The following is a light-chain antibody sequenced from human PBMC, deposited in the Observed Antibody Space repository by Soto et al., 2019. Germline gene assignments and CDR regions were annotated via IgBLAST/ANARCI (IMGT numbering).Light chain of an antibody. V-gene: IGKV3-15*01. CDR1: QSVSSD. J-gene: IGKJ1*01. CDR3: QQYNTWHPKMA. CDR2: GAS. Sequence: VVTQSPATLSVFPGETATLSCRPSQSVSSDLAWYQQRPGQAPRLLIYGASTRATGIPARFRGSGSGTEFRLTISSLQSEDFATYYCQQYNTWHPKMAFGRGTKV.